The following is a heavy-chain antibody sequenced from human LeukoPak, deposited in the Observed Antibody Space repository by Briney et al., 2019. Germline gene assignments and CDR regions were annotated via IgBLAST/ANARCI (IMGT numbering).Heavy chain of an antibody. V-gene: IGHV4-38-2*01. CDR1: GYSISSGYY. CDR3: ARSGGFCGFGELCLDY. J-gene: IGHJ4*02. CDR2: IYHSGST. Sequence: SETLSLTCAVSGYSISSGYYWGWIRQPPGKGLEWIGSIYHSGSTYYNPSLKSRVTISVDTSKNQFSLKLSSVTAADTAVYCCARSGGFCGFGELCLDYWGRGSLATVSS. D-gene: IGHD3-10*01.